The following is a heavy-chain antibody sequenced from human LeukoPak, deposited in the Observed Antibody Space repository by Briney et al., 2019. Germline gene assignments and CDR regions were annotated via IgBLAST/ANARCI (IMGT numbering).Heavy chain of an antibody. CDR3: ARDTGYYDSSGYDY. Sequence: GGSLRLSCTASGFTFDDYAMHWVRQAPGKGLEWVSGITWNSGRIGYADSVKGRFTISRDNAKNSLYLQMNSLRAEDTAVYYCARDTGYYDSSGYDYWGQGTLVTVSS. J-gene: IGHJ4*02. CDR1: GFTFDDYA. CDR2: ITWNSGRI. D-gene: IGHD3-22*01. V-gene: IGHV3-9*01.